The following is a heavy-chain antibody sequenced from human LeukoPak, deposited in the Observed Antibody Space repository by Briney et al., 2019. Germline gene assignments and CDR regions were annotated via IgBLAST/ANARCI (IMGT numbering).Heavy chain of an antibody. D-gene: IGHD6-13*01. J-gene: IGHJ4*02. CDR3: ASGAAVGTSRFNY. CDR1: GFTFSSYT. Sequence: PGGSLRLSCAASGFTFSSYTMNWVRQAPGKGLEWVSYISSSGSTTYYAASVKGRFTISRDNAKNSLYLQMKSLRAEDTAVYYCASGAAVGTSRFNYWGQGTLVTVSS. V-gene: IGHV3-48*01. CDR2: ISSSGSTT.